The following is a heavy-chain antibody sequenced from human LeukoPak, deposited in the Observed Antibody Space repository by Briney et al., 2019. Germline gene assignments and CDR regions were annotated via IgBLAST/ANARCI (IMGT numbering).Heavy chain of an antibody. CDR1: GFTFSRYW. CDR2: INTDGSST. Sequence: PGGSLRLSCAASGFTFSRYWMHWVRQAPGKGLVWVSRINTDGSSTSYADSVKGRFTTSRDNAKNTLYLQMNSLRVEDTAVYHCTSDTVDTAVGIDYWGQGTLVTVSS. D-gene: IGHD5-18*01. V-gene: IGHV3-74*01. CDR3: TSDTVDTAVGIDY. J-gene: IGHJ4*02.